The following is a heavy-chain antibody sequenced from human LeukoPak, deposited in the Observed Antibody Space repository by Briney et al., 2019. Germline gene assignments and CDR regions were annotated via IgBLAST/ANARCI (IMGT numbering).Heavy chain of an antibody. CDR2: IYYSGST. J-gene: IGHJ4*02. CDR1: GDSINSGGYY. CDR3: ARVKTAPKYYFDY. Sequence: SETLSLTCTVSGDSINSGGYYWSWIRQHPGKGLEWIGHIYYSGSTYYNPSLKSRITISVDTSKSHFSLKLSSVTAADTAVYHCARVKTAPKYYFDYWGQGTLVTVSS. D-gene: IGHD5-18*01. V-gene: IGHV4-31*03.